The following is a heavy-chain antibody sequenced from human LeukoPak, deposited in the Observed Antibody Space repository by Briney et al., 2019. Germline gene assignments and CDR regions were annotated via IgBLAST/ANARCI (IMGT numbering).Heavy chain of an antibody. J-gene: IGHJ4*02. D-gene: IGHD3-22*01. CDR3: ASVYDSSGYYPLDY. CDR2: IIPIFGTA. V-gene: IGHV1-69*05. Sequence: ASVKVSCKASGGTFSSYAISWVRQAPGQGLEWMGGIIPIFGTANYAQKLQGRVTMTTDTSTSTAYMELRSLRSDDTAVYYCASVYDSSGYYPLDYWGQGTLVTVSS. CDR1: GGTFSSYA.